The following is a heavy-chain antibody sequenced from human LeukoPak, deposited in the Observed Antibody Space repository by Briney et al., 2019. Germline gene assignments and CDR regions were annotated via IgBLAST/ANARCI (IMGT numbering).Heavy chain of an antibody. CDR3: ARSHPDAFDI. J-gene: IGHJ3*02. CDR1: GFTFSSYS. V-gene: IGHV3-21*01. Sequence: GGSLRPSCAASGFTFSSYSMNWVRQAPGKGLEWVSSISSSGSYICYADSVKGRFTISRDNAKNSLYLQMNSLRAEDTAVYYCARSHPDAFDIWGQGTMVTVSS. CDR2: ISSSGSYI.